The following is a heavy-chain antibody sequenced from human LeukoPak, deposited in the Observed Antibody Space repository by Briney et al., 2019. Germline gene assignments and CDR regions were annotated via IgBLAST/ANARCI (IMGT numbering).Heavy chain of an antibody. CDR3: ARERGSGVIGAFDI. J-gene: IGHJ3*02. CDR1: GGTFSSYA. D-gene: IGHD3-10*01. CDR2: IIPIFGTA. V-gene: IGHV1-69*05. Sequence: GASVKVSCKGSGGTFSSYAISWVRQAPGQGLEWMGRIIPIFGTANYAQKFQGRVTITTDESTSTAYMELSSLRSEDTAVYYCARERGSGVIGAFDIWGQGTMVTVSS.